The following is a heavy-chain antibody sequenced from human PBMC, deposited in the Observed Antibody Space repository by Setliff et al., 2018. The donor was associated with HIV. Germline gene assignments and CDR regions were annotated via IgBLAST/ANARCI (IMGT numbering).Heavy chain of an antibody. CDR2: IYYSGST. D-gene: IGHD3-3*01. V-gene: IGHV4-39*01. CDR1: GGSISSSSYY. CDR3: ARLPVFGVVIIGSYFDY. J-gene: IGHJ4*02. Sequence: SETLSLTCTVSGGSISSSSYYWGWIRQPPGKGLEWIGSIYYSGSTYYNPSLKSRVTISVDTSKNQFSLKLSSVTAADTAVYYCARLPVFGVVIIGSYFDYWGQGTLVTVSS.